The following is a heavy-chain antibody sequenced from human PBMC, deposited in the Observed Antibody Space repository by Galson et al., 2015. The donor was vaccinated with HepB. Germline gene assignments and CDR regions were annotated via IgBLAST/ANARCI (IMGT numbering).Heavy chain of an antibody. D-gene: IGHD3-9*01. CDR2: IYSGGST. CDR1: GFTVSSNY. Sequence: SLRLSCAASGFTVSSNYMSWVRQAPGKGLEWVSVIYSGGSTYYADSVKGRFTISRDNSKNTLYLQMNSLRAEDTAVYYCARDTVYDILTGCNGMDVWGQGTTVTVSS. V-gene: IGHV3-66*01. CDR3: ARDTVYDILTGCNGMDV. J-gene: IGHJ6*02.